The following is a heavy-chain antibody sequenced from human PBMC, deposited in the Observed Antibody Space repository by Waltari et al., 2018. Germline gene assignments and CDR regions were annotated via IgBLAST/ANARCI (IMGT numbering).Heavy chain of an antibody. CDR3: ARGRAVRSGPFDS. CDR1: GFTVSTYY. Sequence: EVQLVESGGALIQPGGSLRLSCAASGFTVSTYYRGWVRQAPGKGLDWVSVMYGDGDTFYGESMKGRFTIFRDDSVNTLWLQMNSLTVEDTAIYYCARGRAVRSGPFDSWGQGTLVTVSS. D-gene: IGHD1-26*01. CDR2: MYGDGDT. V-gene: IGHV3-53*01. J-gene: IGHJ5*01.